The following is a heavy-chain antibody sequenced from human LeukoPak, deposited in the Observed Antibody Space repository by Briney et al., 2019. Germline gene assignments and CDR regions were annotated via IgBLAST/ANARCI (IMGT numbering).Heavy chain of an antibody. CDR3: ARSRPAWVLWFDP. CDR2: IWYDGSNK. V-gene: IGHV3-33*01. D-gene: IGHD1-26*01. Sequence: GRSLRLSCAASGFTFSSYGMHWARQAPGKGLEWVAVIWYDGSNKYYADSVKGRFTISRDNSKNTLYLQMNSLRAEDTAVYYCARSRPAWVLWFDPWGQGTLVTVSS. J-gene: IGHJ5*02. CDR1: GFTFSSYG.